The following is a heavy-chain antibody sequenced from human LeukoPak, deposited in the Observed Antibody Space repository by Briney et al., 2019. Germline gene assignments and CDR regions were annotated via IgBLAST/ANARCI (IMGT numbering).Heavy chain of an antibody. V-gene: IGHV4-59*08. CDR1: GGSTSSYY. D-gene: IGHD5-12*01. CDR3: ARRGGTVVGDTGYHYWYFDN. J-gene: IGHJ4*02. CDR2: ISDSGST. Sequence: SQTLSLTSTVSGGSTSSYYWSWVRQFPGKGLEWIGYISDSGSTNYSLSLESRVTTSVDTSKNKIFVTLSSVTAADTAVYYCARRGGTVVGDTGYHYWYFDNWGQGTVVTVSS.